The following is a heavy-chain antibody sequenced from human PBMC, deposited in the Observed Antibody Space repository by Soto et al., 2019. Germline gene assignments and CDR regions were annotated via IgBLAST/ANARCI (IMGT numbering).Heavy chain of an antibody. J-gene: IGHJ4*02. CDR1: GFTFSSYS. V-gene: IGHV3-48*02. CDR2: ISSSGSTI. Sequence: EVQLVESGGGLVQPGGSLRLSCVVSGFTFSSYSMNWVRQAPGKGLEWVSYISSSGSTIYYADSVKGRFTISRDNAKNSLYLQMSSLRDEDTAVFYCARRYYDTLTGHYYFDYWGQGTLATVSS. D-gene: IGHD3-9*01. CDR3: ARRYYDTLTGHYYFDY.